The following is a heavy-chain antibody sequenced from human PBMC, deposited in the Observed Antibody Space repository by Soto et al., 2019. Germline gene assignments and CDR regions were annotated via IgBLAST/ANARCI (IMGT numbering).Heavy chain of an antibody. CDR1: GFTFSTYA. V-gene: IGHV3-64D*06. D-gene: IGHD3-22*01. CDR2: ITDDGSST. CDR3: VKPLAYYYDSRTYYSV. J-gene: IGHJ4*02. Sequence: GGSLRLSCSASGFTFSTYAIHWVRLTPGKGLQYVSAITDDGSSTYYANSVKGRFTISRDNSKNTLYLQMSSLRVEDTAVYYCVKPLAYYYDSRTYYSVGGQGPWVPVSS.